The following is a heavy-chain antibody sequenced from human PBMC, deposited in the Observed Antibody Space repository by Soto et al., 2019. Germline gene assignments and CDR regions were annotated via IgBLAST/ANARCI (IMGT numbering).Heavy chain of an antibody. D-gene: IGHD1-26*01. J-gene: IGHJ4*02. V-gene: IGHV1-69*06. CDR3: ASWRSYSGSYCFDY. CDR1: GGTFNTYT. CDR2: IVPMYDSV. Sequence: QVQLVQSGAEVKKPGASVKVSCEASGGTFNTYTINWVRQAPGRGLAWVGQIVPMYDSVNYAENFQGRGTITADKSTKTAYMELTSPRSEDTALYFCASWRSYSGSYCFDYWGQGTLVTVSS.